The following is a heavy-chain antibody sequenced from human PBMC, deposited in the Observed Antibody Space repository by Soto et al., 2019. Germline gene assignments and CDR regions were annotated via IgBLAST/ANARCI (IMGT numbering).Heavy chain of an antibody. CDR3: AREKVIVASPYCDY. J-gene: IGHJ4*02. Sequence: SLRLSCAASGFVFSTHAMHWVRQAPGKGLEWVAVISFDGSNIYYADSVKGRFTVSRDNSKNTLYLQMNSLKPDDAAVYYCAREKVIVASPYCDYWGQGALVTVSS. CDR2: ISFDGSNI. D-gene: IGHD3-22*01. V-gene: IGHV3-30-3*01. CDR1: GFVFSTHA.